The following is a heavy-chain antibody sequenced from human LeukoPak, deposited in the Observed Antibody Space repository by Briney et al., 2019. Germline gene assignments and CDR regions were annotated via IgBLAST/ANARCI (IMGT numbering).Heavy chain of an antibody. CDR1: GYTFTNYA. CDR2: ISAYNGNT. D-gene: IGHD1-26*01. J-gene: IGHJ4*02. CDR3: VCGSFY. Sequence: ASVKVSCKASGYTFTNYAMNWVRQAPGQGLEWMGWISAYNGNTNYAQKLQGRVTMTTDTSTSTAYMELRSLRSDDTAVYYCVCGSFYWGQGTLVTVSS. V-gene: IGHV1-18*01.